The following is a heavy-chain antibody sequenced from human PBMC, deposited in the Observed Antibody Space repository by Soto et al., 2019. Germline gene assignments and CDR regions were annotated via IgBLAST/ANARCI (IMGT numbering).Heavy chain of an antibody. CDR2: ISAYNGKT. CDR1: GYTFTSYG. CDR3: ARGGDVNYYHGMDV. V-gene: IGHV1-18*01. Sequence: QVQLVQSGGEVKKPGASVKLSCTASGYTFTSYGISWVRQAPVQGLEWMGWISAYNGKTNYAQNVQGRVTMTTDTSTRTASMDLRSLRSDDTAVYYCARGGDVNYYHGMDVWGQGTTVTVSS. J-gene: IGHJ6*02. D-gene: IGHD5-12*01.